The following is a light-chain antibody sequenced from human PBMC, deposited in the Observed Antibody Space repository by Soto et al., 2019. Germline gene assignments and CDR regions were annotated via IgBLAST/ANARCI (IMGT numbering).Light chain of an antibody. V-gene: IGLV2-11*01. CDR2: DVS. CDR3: CSYAGSDYV. CDR1: SSDVGGYNY. J-gene: IGLJ1*01. Sequence: QSALTQPRSVSGSPGQSVTISCTGTSSDVGGYNYVPWYQQHPGKAPKLMIYDVSKRPSGVPDRFSGSKSGNTASLTISGLQAEDEADYYCCSYAGSDYVFGTGTKLTVL.